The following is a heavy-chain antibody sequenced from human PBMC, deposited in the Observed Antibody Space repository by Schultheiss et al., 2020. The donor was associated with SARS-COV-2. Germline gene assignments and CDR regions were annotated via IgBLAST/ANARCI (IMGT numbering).Heavy chain of an antibody. CDR1: GFTFSSYA. CDR3: AIGSSTSHRWGY. V-gene: IGHV3-48*03. J-gene: IGHJ4*02. Sequence: GGSLRLSCAASGFTFSSYAMHWGSQAPGKGMEWVSYISSSGSTRYYADSVKGRFTISRENAKNSLYLHMNSLRAEDSAVYYFAIGSSTSHRWGYWGQGTLVTVSS. D-gene: IGHD2-2*01. CDR2: ISSSGSTR.